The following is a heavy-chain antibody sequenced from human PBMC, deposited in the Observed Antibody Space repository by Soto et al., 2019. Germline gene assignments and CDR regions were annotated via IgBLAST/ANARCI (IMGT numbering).Heavy chain of an antibody. CDR3: ARDSCSSTSCYAEWFDP. CDR1: GFTFSSYS. V-gene: IGHV3-21*01. CDR2: ISSSSSYI. J-gene: IGHJ5*02. Sequence: GGSLRLSCAASGFTFSSYSMNWVRQAPGKGLEWVSSISSSSSYIYYADSVKGRFTISRDNAKNSLYLQMNSLRAEDTAVYYCARDSCSSTSCYAEWFDPWGQGTLVTVSS. D-gene: IGHD2-2*01.